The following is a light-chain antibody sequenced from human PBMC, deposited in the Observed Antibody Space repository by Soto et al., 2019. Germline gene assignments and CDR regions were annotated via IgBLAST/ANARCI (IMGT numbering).Light chain of an antibody. CDR3: QQSDSIPIT. CDR2: ATS. J-gene: IGKJ5*01. V-gene: IGKV1-39*01. CDR1: KNISRN. Sequence: DIQMTQSPSSLSASVGDRVTITCRASKNISRNLNWYQQRPGKAPKLLIYATSSLQSGVPSRFSGSGSGTDFTLTISSLQPEDFAAYYCQQSDSIPITFGQGTRLEIK.